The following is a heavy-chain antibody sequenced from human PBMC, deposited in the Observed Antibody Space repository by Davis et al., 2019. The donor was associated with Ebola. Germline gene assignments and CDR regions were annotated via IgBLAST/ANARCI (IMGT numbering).Heavy chain of an antibody. CDR1: GDSTRTRDFW. J-gene: IGHJ4*02. V-gene: IGHV4-30-4*08. CDR2: FHYSET. Sequence: LRLSCTVSGDSTRTRDFWWSWIRQPPGKGLEWIGYFHYSETNFRSSLESRVTMSLDTSRTRFSLQLISVTAADSAVYYCARIYIDYYDSSGYGLAFDYWGQGTLVTVSS. CDR3: ARIYIDYYDSSGYGLAFDY. D-gene: IGHD3-22*01.